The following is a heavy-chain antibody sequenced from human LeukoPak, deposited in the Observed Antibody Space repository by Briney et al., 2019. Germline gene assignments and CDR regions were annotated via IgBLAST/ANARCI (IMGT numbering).Heavy chain of an antibody. CDR1: GGTFSSYA. J-gene: IGHJ6*03. CDR2: INTNTGNP. Sequence: ASVKVSCKASGGTFSSYAISWVRQAPGQGLEWMGWINTNTGNPTYAQGFTGRFVFSLDTSVSTAYLRISSLKAEDTAVYYCARDGAGYCSSTSCYAYYYYYYYMDVWGKGTTVTVSS. CDR3: ARDGAGYCSSTSCYAYYYYYYYMDV. V-gene: IGHV7-4-1*02. D-gene: IGHD2-2*01.